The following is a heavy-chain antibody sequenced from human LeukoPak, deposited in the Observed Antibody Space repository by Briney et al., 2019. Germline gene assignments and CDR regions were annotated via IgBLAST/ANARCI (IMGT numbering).Heavy chain of an antibody. CDR3: ARDRVAAAGFFDY. Sequence: SVKVSCKASGGTFSSYAISWVRQAPGQGLEWMGRIIPILGIANYAQKFQGRVTITADKSTSTAYMELSSLRSEDTAVYYCARDRVAAAGFFDYWGQGTLVTVSS. CDR1: GGTFSSYA. V-gene: IGHV1-69*04. CDR2: IIPILGIA. J-gene: IGHJ4*02. D-gene: IGHD6-13*01.